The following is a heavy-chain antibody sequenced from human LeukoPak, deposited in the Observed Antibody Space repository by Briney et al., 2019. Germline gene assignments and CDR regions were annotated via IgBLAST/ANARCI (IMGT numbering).Heavy chain of an antibody. CDR1: GGSISSGGYS. D-gene: IGHD2-2*02. CDR3: ARGSCSSTSCYNWFDP. V-gene: IGHV4-30-2*01. J-gene: IGHJ5*02. Sequence: PSETLSLTCAVSGGSISSGGYSWRWIRQPPGKGLEWIGYIYHSGSTYYNPSLKSRVTISVDRSKHQFSLKLSSVTAADTAVYYCARGSCSSTSCYNWFDPWGQGTLVTVSS. CDR2: IYHSGST.